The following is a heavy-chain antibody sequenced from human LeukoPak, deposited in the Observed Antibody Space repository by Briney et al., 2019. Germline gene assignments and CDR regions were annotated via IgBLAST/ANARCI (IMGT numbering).Heavy chain of an antibody. Sequence: PGGSLRLSCAASGFTFDDYGMSWVRQAPGKGLEWVGRIKSKTDGGTTDYAAPVKGRFTISRDDSKNTLYLQMNSLKTEDTAVYYCTTGLLWFGELWSSDYWGQGTLVTVSS. J-gene: IGHJ4*02. CDR3: TTGLLWFGELWSSDY. CDR2: IKSKTDGGTT. D-gene: IGHD3-10*01. CDR1: GFTFDDYG. V-gene: IGHV3-15*01.